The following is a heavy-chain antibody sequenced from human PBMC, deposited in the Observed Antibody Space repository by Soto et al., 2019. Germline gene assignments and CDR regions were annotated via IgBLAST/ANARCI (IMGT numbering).Heavy chain of an antibody. V-gene: IGHV3-21*01. Sequence: PGGSLRLSCAASGFTFSSYSMNWVRQAPGKGLEWVSSISSSGSHNYYADSVKGRFTISRDNAKNSLYLQMNSLRAEDTAVYYCARERCSGGNCYADFDYWGQGTLVTVSS. D-gene: IGHD2-15*01. CDR3: ARERCSGGNCYADFDY. CDR2: ISSSGSHN. CDR1: GFTFSSYS. J-gene: IGHJ4*02.